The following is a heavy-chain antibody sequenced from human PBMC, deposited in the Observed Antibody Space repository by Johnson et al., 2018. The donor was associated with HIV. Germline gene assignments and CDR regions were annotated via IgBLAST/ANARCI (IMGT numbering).Heavy chain of an antibody. D-gene: IGHD2-2*01. CDR1: GFTFSSYA. V-gene: IGHV3-23*04. CDR2: ISGSGGST. CDR3: AKGDCSSTSCTYAFDI. Sequence: VQLVESGGGLVQPGGSLRLSCAASGFTFSSYAMSWVRQAPGKGLEWVSAISGSGGSTYYADSVQGRFTISRDNSKNTLYLQMNSLRAEDTAVYYCAKGDCSSTSCTYAFDIWGQGTMVTVSS. J-gene: IGHJ3*02.